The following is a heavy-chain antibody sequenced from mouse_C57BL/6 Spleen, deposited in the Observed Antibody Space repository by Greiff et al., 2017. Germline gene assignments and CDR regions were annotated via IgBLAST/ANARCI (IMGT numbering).Heavy chain of an antibody. CDR1: GYTFTDYN. D-gene: IGHD1-1*01. Sequence: EVQLQQSGPELVKPGASVKIPCKASGYTFTDYNMDWVKQSHGKSLEWIGDINPNNGGTIYNQKFKGKATLTVDKSSSTAYMELRSLTSEDTAVYYCARPRFITTVVPWYFDVWGTGTTVTVSS. J-gene: IGHJ1*03. CDR3: ARPRFITTVVPWYFDV. CDR2: INPNNGGT. V-gene: IGHV1-18*01.